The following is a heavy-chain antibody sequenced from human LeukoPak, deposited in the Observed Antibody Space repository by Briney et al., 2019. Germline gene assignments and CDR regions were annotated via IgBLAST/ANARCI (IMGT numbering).Heavy chain of an antibody. CDR2: ISSSSSYI. CDR1: GFTFSSYS. J-gene: IGHJ4*02. CDR3: ARGSLLWPSPGIFDY. Sequence: GGSLRLSCAASGFTFSSYSMNWVRQAPGKGLEWVSSISSSSSYIYYADSVKGRFTISRDNAKNSLYLQMNSLRAEDTAVYYCARGSLLWPSPGIFDYWGQGNLVTISS. D-gene: IGHD3-10*01. V-gene: IGHV3-21*01.